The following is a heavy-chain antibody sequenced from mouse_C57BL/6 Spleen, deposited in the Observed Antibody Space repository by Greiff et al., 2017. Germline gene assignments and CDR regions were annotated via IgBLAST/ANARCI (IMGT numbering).Heavy chain of an antibody. CDR3: ARLEGDGSSSFAY. V-gene: IGHV1-69*01. J-gene: IGHJ3*01. CDR2: IDPSDSYT. D-gene: IGHD1-1*01. Sequence: VQLQQPGAELVMPGASVKLSCKASGYTFTSYWMHWVKQRPGQGLEWIGEIDPSDSYTNYNQKFKGKTTLTVDKSSSTAYLQLSSLTSEDSAVDYCARLEGDGSSSFAYWGKGTPVTVSA. CDR1: GYTFTSYW.